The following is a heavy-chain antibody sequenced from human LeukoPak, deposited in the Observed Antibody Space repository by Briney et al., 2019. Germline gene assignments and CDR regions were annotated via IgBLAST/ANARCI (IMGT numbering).Heavy chain of an antibody. CDR3: ASGRLVGAPDY. J-gene: IGHJ4*02. V-gene: IGHV3-74*01. CDR2: ITSDGSGI. D-gene: IGHD1-26*01. Sequence: PGGSPRLSCAASGFTFSSYWMHWVRQPPGKGLVWVSRITSDGSGIGYADSVKGRFSTSRDNAKNTLYLQMNSLRAEDTAVCYCASGRLVGAPDYWGQGTLVSVSS. CDR1: GFTFSSYW.